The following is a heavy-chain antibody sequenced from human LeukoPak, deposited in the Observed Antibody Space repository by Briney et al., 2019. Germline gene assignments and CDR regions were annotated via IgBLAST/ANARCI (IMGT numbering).Heavy chain of an antibody. J-gene: IGHJ4*02. CDR2: ISGSGYYT. Sequence: GGSLRLSCEASGSGFTFGNFAMSWVRQAPGKGLEWVSGISGSGYYTYYADSVKGRFTISRDNSKNTLYLQMNSLRAEDTAVYYCAKDVQRFLEWLTSNYFDYWGQGTLVTVSS. V-gene: IGHV3-23*01. CDR1: GSGFTFGNFA. D-gene: IGHD3-3*01. CDR3: AKDVQRFLEWLTSNYFDY.